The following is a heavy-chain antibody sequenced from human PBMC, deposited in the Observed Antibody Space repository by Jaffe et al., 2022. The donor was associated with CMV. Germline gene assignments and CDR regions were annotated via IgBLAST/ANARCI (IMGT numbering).Heavy chain of an antibody. J-gene: IGHJ6*02. D-gene: IGHD5-12*01. CDR2: IIPIFGTA. V-gene: IGHV1-69*01. CDR1: GGTFSSYA. Sequence: QVQLVQSGAEVKKPGSSVKVSCKASGGTFSSYAISWVRQAPGQGLEWMGGIIPIFGTANYAQKFQGRVTITADESTSTAYMELSSLRSEDTAVYYCARGSVRGYNPVRGQRALYYGMDVWGQGTTVTVSS. CDR3: ARGSVRGYNPVRGQRALYYGMDV.